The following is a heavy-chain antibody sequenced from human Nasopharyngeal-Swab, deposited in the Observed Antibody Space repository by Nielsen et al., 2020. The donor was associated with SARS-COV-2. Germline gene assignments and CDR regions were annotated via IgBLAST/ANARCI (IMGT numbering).Heavy chain of an antibody. J-gene: IGHJ5*02. Sequence: GSLRLSCTVSGYSISSGYYWGWIRQPPGKGLEWIGSIYHSGSTYYNPSLKSRVTISVDTSKNQFSLKLSSVTAADTAVYYCARGHVLRFLEWLGAAWFDPWGQGTLVTASS. CDR1: GYSISSGYY. V-gene: IGHV4-38-2*02. CDR2: IYHSGST. D-gene: IGHD3-3*01. CDR3: ARGHVLRFLEWLGAAWFDP.